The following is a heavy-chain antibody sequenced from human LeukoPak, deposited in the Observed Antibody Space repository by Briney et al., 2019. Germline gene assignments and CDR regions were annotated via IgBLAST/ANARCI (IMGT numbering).Heavy chain of an antibody. D-gene: IGHD4-11*01. J-gene: IGHJ6*02. V-gene: IGHV1-2*02. CDR3: ARVRYSNYAPYYYYYGMDV. CDR1: GYTFTGYY. CDR2: INPNSGGT. Sequence: GASVKVSCKASGYTFTGYYMHWVRQAPGQGLEWMGWINPNSGGTNYAQKFQGRVTMTRDTSISTAYMELSRLRSDDTAVYYCARVRYSNYAPYYYYYGMDVWGQGTTVTVSS.